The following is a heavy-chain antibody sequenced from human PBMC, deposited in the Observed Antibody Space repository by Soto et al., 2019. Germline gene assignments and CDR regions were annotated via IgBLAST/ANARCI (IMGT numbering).Heavy chain of an antibody. J-gene: IGHJ5*02. CDR3: ARANGSNLGELSLYP. CDR1: GFTFSDYY. D-gene: IGHD3-16*02. V-gene: IGHV3-11*01. CDR2: ISSSGSTI. Sequence: QVQLVESGGGLVKPGGSLRLSCAASGFTFSDYYMSWIRQAPGKGLEWVSYISSSGSTIYYAASVKGRVTISRDNPKNSLDLQMNRLEAEDTAVYYGARANGSNLGELSLYPWGQGTLVTVSS.